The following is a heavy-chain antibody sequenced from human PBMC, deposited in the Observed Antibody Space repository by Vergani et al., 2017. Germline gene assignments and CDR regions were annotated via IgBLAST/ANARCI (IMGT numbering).Heavy chain of an antibody. CDR2: IASSDTTV. CDR3: ARDYLDFSGSGSPYYFDH. J-gene: IGHJ4*02. D-gene: IGHD3-10*01. Sequence: QVQLVESGGGLVKPGGSLRLSCAASGFTFSDYYMSWLRQAPGKGLEWISYIASSDTTVYYADSVKGRFTISRDNAKNSLYLEMNSLRAEDTAVYYCARDYLDFSGSGSPYYFDHWGQGTQVTVSS. CDR1: GFTFSDYY. V-gene: IGHV3-11*04.